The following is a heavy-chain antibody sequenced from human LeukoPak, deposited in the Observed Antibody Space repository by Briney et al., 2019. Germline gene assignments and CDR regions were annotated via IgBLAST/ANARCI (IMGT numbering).Heavy chain of an antibody. CDR3: AKVVGVLVVITPGYFDY. CDR2: ISGSGGST. J-gene: IGHJ4*02. Sequence: GGSLRLSCAASGLTFSSYAMSWVRQAPGKGLEWVSAISGSGGSTYYADSVKGRFTISRDNSKNTLYLQMNSLRAEDTAVYYCAKVVGVLVVITPGYFDYWGQGTLVTVSS. V-gene: IGHV3-23*01. D-gene: IGHD3-22*01. CDR1: GLTFSSYA.